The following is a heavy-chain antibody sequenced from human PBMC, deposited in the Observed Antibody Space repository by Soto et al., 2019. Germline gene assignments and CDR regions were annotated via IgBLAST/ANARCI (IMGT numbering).Heavy chain of an antibody. CDR2: MLHSGST. Sequence: SETLSLTCAVSSYSIGSGYYWGWIRQPPGKGLEWIGSMLHSGSTYYNPSLESRLTISLDTSKNQFSLKLTSVTSADTAVYYCARDPRCSGTSCYPLDYWGQGTLVTVSS. V-gene: IGHV4-38-2*02. J-gene: IGHJ4*02. D-gene: IGHD2-2*01. CDR1: SYSIGSGYY. CDR3: ARDPRCSGTSCYPLDY.